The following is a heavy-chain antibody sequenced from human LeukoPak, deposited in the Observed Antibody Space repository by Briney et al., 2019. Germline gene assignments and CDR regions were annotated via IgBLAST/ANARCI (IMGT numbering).Heavy chain of an antibody. CDR2: ISGSGDST. D-gene: IGHD3-10*01. V-gene: IGHV3-23*01. CDR3: ARPTGGQYIDY. Sequence: PGGSLRLSCAASGFTFSNYAMSWVRQAPGKGLEWVSGISGSGDSTLYGDPVKGRFTISRDNSKNTLHLQMNSLRAEDTAVYYCARPTGGQYIDYWGQGTLVTVSS. J-gene: IGHJ4*02. CDR1: GFTFSNYA.